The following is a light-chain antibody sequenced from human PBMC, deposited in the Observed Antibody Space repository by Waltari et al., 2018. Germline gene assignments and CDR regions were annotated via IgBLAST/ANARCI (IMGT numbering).Light chain of an antibody. CDR2: DAS. J-gene: IGKJ3*01. CDR1: QGISNY. V-gene: IGKV1-17*01. Sequence: DIQMTQSPSSLSASVGDRVTITCRASQGISNYLNWYQQKPGKAPKRLIYDASSLQSGVPSRFGGSGSGTVFTLTISSLQPEEFATYYCLQYNSAPFTFGPGTKLDIK. CDR3: LQYNSAPFT.